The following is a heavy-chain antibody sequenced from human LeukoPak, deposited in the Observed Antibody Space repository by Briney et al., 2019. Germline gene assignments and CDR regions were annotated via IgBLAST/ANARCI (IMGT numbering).Heavy chain of an antibody. CDR3: ARDREYSSSWYYMDV. V-gene: IGHV1-2*02. D-gene: IGHD6-13*01. Sequence: ASVKVSCKASGYTFTGYYMHRVRQAPGQGLEWMGWINPNSGGTNYAQKFQGRVTMTRDTSISTAYMELSRLRSDDTAVYYCARDREYSSSWYYMDVWGKGTTVTVSS. CDR1: GYTFTGYY. J-gene: IGHJ6*03. CDR2: INPNSGGT.